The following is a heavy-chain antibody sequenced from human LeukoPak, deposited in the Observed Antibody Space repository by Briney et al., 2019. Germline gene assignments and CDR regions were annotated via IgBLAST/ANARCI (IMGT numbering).Heavy chain of an antibody. Sequence: PGGSLRLSCAASGFTVSSNYMSCVRQPPGKVLEWVSVIYSGGSTYYANSVKGRFTISRDNSKNTLYLQMNSRRAEDTAVYYCARFTDTKGFDYWGQGTLVTVSS. D-gene: IGHD5-18*01. CDR2: IYSGGST. CDR1: GFTVSSNY. J-gene: IGHJ4*02. CDR3: ARFTDTKGFDY. V-gene: IGHV3-53*01.